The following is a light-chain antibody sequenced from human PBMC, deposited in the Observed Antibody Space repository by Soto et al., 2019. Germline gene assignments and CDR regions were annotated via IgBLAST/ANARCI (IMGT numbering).Light chain of an antibody. J-gene: IGKJ4*01. Sequence: DVQMTQSPSSLSASVGARVTITCRASQGIAPNLAWFQQKPGKVPRLLIYATSTLQSGVPSRFSGSGSGTDFTLTISSLQPEDVATYYCQKYNSAPLTFGGGTKVEIK. CDR1: QGIAPN. CDR2: ATS. CDR3: QKYNSAPLT. V-gene: IGKV1-27*01.